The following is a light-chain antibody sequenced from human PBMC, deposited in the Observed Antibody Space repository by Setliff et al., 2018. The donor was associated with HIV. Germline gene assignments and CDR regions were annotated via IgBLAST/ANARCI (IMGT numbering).Light chain of an antibody. J-gene: IGLJ1*01. CDR2: DAS. CDR1: IIGSKS. Sequence: SYELTQPPPESVAPGKTARITCVGNIIGSKSVHWYQQKPGQAPVMVVYDASDRPSGIPERFSGSKSANTATLTISRVEAGDEADYYCQVWDSSSDHYAFGTGTKVTVL. CDR3: QVWDSSSDHYA. V-gene: IGLV3-21*03.